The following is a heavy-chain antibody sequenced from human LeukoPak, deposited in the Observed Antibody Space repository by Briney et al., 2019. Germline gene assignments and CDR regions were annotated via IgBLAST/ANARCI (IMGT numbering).Heavy chain of an antibody. CDR1: GFTFDDYT. J-gene: IGHJ3*02. D-gene: IGHD5-18*01. CDR3: AKLPGDTAMVRAFDI. CDR2: ISWDGGST. Sequence: PWGSLSLSCAASGFTFDDYTMHWVRQAPGKGLEWVSLISWDGGSTYYADSVKGRFTISRDNSKNSLYLQMKSLRTEDTALYYCAKLPGDTAMVRAFDIWGQGTMVTVSS. V-gene: IGHV3-43*01.